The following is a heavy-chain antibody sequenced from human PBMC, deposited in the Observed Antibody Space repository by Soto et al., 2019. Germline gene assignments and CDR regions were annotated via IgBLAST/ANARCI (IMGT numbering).Heavy chain of an antibody. J-gene: IGHJ6*02. V-gene: IGHV1-69*13. CDR3: AREGLVLVPTTVNSDYYYYAMDV. D-gene: IGHD2-2*01. Sequence: SVKVSCKASGYTFTSYAMHWVRQAPGQRLEWMGWIIPRSATSNYAQKFQGRVTITADESTNTAYMELSSLRSEDTAVYYCAREGLVLVPTTVNSDYYYYAMDVWGQGTTVTVSS. CDR1: GYTFTSYA. CDR2: IIPRSATS.